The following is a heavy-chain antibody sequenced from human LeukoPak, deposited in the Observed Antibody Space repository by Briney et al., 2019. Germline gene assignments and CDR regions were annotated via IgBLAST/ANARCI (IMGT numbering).Heavy chain of an antibody. CDR1: GYTFTGHY. CDR2: INPNSGGT. V-gene: IGHV1-2*02. D-gene: IGHD5-24*01. Sequence: GASVKVSCKASGYTFTGHYMHWVRQAPGQGLEWMGWINPNSGGTNYAQKFQGRVTMTRDTSISTAYMELSRLRSDDTAVYYCARARWSTSNWFDPWGQGTLVTVSS. J-gene: IGHJ5*02. CDR3: ARARWSTSNWFDP.